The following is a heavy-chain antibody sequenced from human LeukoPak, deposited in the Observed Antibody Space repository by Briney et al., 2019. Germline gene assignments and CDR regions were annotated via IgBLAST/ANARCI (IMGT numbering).Heavy chain of an antibody. V-gene: IGHV3-7*03. CDR1: GFTFSDYW. CDR2: IHPEGTEK. J-gene: IGHJ4*02. CDR3: AKNSGWYRYDS. Sequence: GGSLRLSCAASGFTFSDYWMDWVRQAPGKGLEWVANIHPEGTEKYHADSVKGRFTISRDNVDNTLYLQMNSLRVDDTAIYYCAKNSGWYRYDSWGQGTLVTVSS. D-gene: IGHD6-13*01.